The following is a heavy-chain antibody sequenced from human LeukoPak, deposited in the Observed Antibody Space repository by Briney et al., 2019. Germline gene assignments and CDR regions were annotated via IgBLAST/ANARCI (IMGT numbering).Heavy chain of an antibody. J-gene: IGHJ4*02. D-gene: IGHD2/OR15-2a*01. CDR2: ISGSGGST. Sequence: GGSLRLSCAASGFTFSSYAVSWVRQAPVKGLEWVSAISGSGGSTYYADSVKGRFTISRDNSKNTLYLQMNSLRAEDTAVYYCANLISPDGDYWGQGTLVTVSS. CDR3: ANLISPDGDY. V-gene: IGHV3-23*01. CDR1: GFTFSSYA.